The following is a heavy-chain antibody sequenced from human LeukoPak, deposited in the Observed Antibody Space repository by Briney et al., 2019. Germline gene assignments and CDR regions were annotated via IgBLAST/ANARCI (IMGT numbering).Heavy chain of an antibody. CDR3: ARDQYSSGWHSYYGMDV. CDR2: IYSGGSI. J-gene: IGHJ6*02. V-gene: IGHV3-66*01. Sequence: PGGSLRLSCAAYGFTVSSNYMSWVRQAPGKGLEWVSIIYSGGSIYYADSVKGRFTISRDNSKNTLYLQMNSLRAEDTAVYYCARDQYSSGWHSYYGMDVWGQGTTVTVSS. D-gene: IGHD6-19*01. CDR1: GFTVSSNY.